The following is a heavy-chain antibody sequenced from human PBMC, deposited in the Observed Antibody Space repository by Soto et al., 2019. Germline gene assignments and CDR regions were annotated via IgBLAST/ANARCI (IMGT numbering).Heavy chain of an antibody. Sequence: QVQLMQSGAEVKKPGASVKVSCKASGYPFTSYSISWVRQAPGQGLEWMGWISTYNGNTNYAQKFQGRLTMTTDTSTSTAYMEVRSLSSDDTAVYYCARGVDYFYQYMDVWDKGTTVTVSS. CDR1: GYPFTSYS. J-gene: IGHJ6*03. CDR3: ARGVDYFYQYMDV. CDR2: ISTYNGNT. V-gene: IGHV1-18*01.